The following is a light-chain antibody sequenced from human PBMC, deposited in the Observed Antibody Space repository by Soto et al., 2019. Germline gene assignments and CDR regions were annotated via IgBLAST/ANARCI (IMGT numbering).Light chain of an antibody. Sequence: EIVMTQSPATLSVSPGERATLSCRASQSVSSNLAWYQQRPGQAPRLLIYGASTRATGIPARFSGSGSGTEFTLTISSLQSEDFAVYSRQQYNNWPPWTFGQGTKVE. CDR3: QQYNNWPPWT. V-gene: IGKV3-15*01. CDR2: GAS. CDR1: QSVSSN. J-gene: IGKJ1*01.